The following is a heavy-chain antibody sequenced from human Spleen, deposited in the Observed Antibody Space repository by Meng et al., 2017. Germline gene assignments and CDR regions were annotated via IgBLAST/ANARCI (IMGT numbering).Heavy chain of an antibody. J-gene: IGHJ4*02. Sequence: QGQVKESGPGLVNPSGTLSLTCAVSGGSISSSNWWSWVRQPPGKGLEWIGEVFHTGSTNYNPSLKSRVTISVDKSKNHFSLKLTSVTAADTAVYYCARDSSSTSNYYFDYWGQGTLVTVSS. D-gene: IGHD2-2*01. CDR2: VFHTGST. CDR1: GGSISSSNW. V-gene: IGHV4-4*02. CDR3: ARDSSSTSNYYFDY.